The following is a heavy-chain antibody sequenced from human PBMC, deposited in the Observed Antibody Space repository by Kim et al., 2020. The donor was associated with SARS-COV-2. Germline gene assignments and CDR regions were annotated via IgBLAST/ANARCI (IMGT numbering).Heavy chain of an antibody. V-gene: IGHV3-33*06. Sequence: SNEGSVKGRFTISRDNSKSTLYLQMNSLRAEDTAVYYCAKDLAVAEQFDCWGQGTLVTVSS. J-gene: IGHJ4*02. D-gene: IGHD6-19*01. CDR3: AKDLAVAEQFDC.